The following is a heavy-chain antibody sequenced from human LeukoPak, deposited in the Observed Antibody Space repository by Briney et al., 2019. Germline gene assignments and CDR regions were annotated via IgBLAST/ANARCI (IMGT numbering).Heavy chain of an antibody. Sequence: SETLSLTCTVSGGSISSYYWSLIRQPPGKGLEWIGYIYYSGSTNYNPSLKSRVTISVDTSKNQFSLKLSSVTAADTAVYYCAREGSGSYGLTDYWGQGTLVTVSS. J-gene: IGHJ4*02. CDR2: IYYSGST. D-gene: IGHD3-10*01. CDR1: GGSISSYY. V-gene: IGHV4-59*01. CDR3: AREGSGSYGLTDY.